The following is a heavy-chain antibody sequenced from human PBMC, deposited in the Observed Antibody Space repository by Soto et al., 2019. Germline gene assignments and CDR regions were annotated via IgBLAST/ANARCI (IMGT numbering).Heavy chain of an antibody. V-gene: IGHV1-69*13. J-gene: IGHJ4*02. CDR3: ARAGDYYDSSGYYLL. Sequence: SVKVSCKASGGTFSSYAISWVRQAPGQGLEWMGGIIPIFGTANYAQKFQGRVTITADESTSTAYMELSSLRSEDTAVYYCARAGDYYDSSGYYLLWGQGTLVTVSS. CDR1: GGTFSSYA. CDR2: IIPIFGTA. D-gene: IGHD3-22*01.